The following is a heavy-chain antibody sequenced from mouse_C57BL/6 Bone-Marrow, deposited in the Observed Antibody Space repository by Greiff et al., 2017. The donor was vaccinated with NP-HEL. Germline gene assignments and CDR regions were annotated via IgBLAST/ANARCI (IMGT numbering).Heavy chain of an antibody. CDR2: IDPSDSYT. Sequence: QVQLQQPGAELVRPGTSVKLSCKASGYTFTSYWMHWVKQRPGQGLEWIGVIDPSDSYTNYNQKFKGKATLTVDTSSSTAYMQRSSLTSEDSAVYYCARRGSSGPWGQGTTLTVSS. CDR1: GYTFTSYW. J-gene: IGHJ2*01. D-gene: IGHD3-2*02. V-gene: IGHV1-59*01. CDR3: ARRGSSGP.